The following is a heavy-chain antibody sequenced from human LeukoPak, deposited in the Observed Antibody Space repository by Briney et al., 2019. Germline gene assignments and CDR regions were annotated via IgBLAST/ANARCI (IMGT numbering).Heavy chain of an antibody. CDR1: GYTFTSYG. Sequence: ASVKVSCKASGYTFTSYGISWVRQAPGQGLEWMGWISAYNGNTNYAQKLQGRVTMTIDTSTSTAYMELRSLRSDDTAVYYCARDRYSSSFTNWFDPWGQGTLVTVSS. CDR2: ISAYNGNT. D-gene: IGHD6-13*01. J-gene: IGHJ5*02. CDR3: ARDRYSSSFTNWFDP. V-gene: IGHV1-18*01.